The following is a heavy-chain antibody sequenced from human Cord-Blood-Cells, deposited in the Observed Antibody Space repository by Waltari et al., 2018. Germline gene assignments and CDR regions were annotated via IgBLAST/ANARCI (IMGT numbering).Heavy chain of an antibody. CDR1: GGYFSGYY. CDR2: INHSGST. Sequence: QVQLQQWGAGLLKRSETLSLTCAVYGGYFSGYYRSWIRQPPGEGLEWFGEINHSGSTNYNPSLKRRVTISVDTSKNQFSLKLSSVTAADTAVYYCARKEEDIVVVPAATDAFDIWGQGTMVTVSS. D-gene: IGHD2-2*01. CDR3: ARKEEDIVVVPAATDAFDI. J-gene: IGHJ3*02. V-gene: IGHV4-34*01.